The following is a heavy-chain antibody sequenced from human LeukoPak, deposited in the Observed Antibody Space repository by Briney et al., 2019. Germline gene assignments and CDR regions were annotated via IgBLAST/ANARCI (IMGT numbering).Heavy chain of an antibody. J-gene: IGHJ4*02. CDR1: GFTFSSYW. CDR3: ARFGYNSGWPGFDY. CDR2: IKQDGSET. V-gene: IGHV3-7*01. Sequence: GGSLRLSCAASGFTFSSYWMSWVRQAPGKGLEWVANIKQDGSETYYVDSVKGRFTISRDNAKNSLYLQMNSLRVEDTAVYYCARFGYNSGWPGFDYWGQGTLDTVSS. D-gene: IGHD6-19*01.